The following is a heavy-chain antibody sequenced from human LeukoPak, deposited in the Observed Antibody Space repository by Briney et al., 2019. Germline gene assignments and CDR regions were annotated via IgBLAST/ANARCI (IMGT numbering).Heavy chain of an antibody. V-gene: IGHV3-21*01. CDR2: ITSSSSYT. Sequence: GGSLRLSCAASGFTFSTYSMNWVRQAPGKGLEWGSSITSSSSYTYYADSAKGRFTISRDNAKDSLYLQMNSLRAEDTAVYYCARDHAQLVRPYYFDYWGQGTLVTVSS. J-gene: IGHJ4*02. CDR3: ARDHAQLVRPYYFDY. D-gene: IGHD6-6*01. CDR1: GFTFSTYS.